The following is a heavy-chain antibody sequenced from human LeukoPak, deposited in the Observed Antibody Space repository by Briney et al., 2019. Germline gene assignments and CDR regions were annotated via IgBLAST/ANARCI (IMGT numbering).Heavy chain of an antibody. CDR2: INSDGSSI. V-gene: IGHV3-74*01. CDR3: ARWYSSGWYSDY. CDR1: GFTFSSHW. Sequence: PGGSLRLSCAASGFTFSSHWMHWVRQAPGKGLVWVSRINSDGSSISYADSVKGRFTISRDNAKNTLYLQMNSLRAEDTAVYYCARWYSSGWYSDYWGQGTLVTVSS. D-gene: IGHD6-19*01. J-gene: IGHJ4*02.